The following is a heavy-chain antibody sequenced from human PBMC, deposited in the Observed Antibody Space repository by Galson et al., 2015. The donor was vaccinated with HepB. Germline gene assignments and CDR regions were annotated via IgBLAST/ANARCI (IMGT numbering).Heavy chain of an antibody. CDR2: IDPSDSYT. CDR3: ASHYYDSSGYYYDARIYGMDV. D-gene: IGHD3-22*01. J-gene: IGHJ6*02. V-gene: IGHV5-10-1*01. CDR1: GYSFTSYW. Sequence: QSGAEVKKPGESLRISCKGSGYSFTSYWISWVRQMPGKGLEWMGRIDPSDSYTNYSPSFQGHVTISADKSISTAYLQWSSLKASGPTMYYGASHYYDSSGYYYDARIYGMDVWGQGTTVTVSS.